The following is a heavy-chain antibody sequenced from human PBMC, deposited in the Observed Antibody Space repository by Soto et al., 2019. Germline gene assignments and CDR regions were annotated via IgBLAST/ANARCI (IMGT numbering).Heavy chain of an antibody. CDR1: GGSFSGHS. V-gene: IGHV4-34*01. Sequence: SETLSLTCAVYGGSFSGHSWTWIRQSPGKGLEWIGDINHSGRVNYSPSLKSRVTISLDTSKNQFSLTLTAVTAADTAMYYCSSRAYDAFDIWGQGTMVTVSS. CDR2: INHSGRV. J-gene: IGHJ3*02. CDR3: SSRAYDAFDI.